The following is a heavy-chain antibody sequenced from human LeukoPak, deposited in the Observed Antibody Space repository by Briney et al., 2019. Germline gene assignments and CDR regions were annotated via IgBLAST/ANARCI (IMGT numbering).Heavy chain of an antibody. Sequence: SETLSLTCAVSGGSISSYYWSWIRQPPGKGLEWIGYTYYSGSTYYNPSLKSRVTISVDTSKNQFSLKLSSVTAADTAVYYCAKDGFTIRDWFDPWGQGTLVTVSS. CDR1: GGSISSYY. J-gene: IGHJ5*02. D-gene: IGHD5-24*01. V-gene: IGHV4-59*04. CDR2: TYYSGST. CDR3: AKDGFTIRDWFDP.